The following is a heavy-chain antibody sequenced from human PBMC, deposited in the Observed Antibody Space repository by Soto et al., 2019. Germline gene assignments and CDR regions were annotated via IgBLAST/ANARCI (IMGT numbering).Heavy chain of an antibody. V-gene: IGHV3-15*01. CDR3: TTNSVTRVYYSVMAV. CDR1: WVTSGNLC. J-gene: IGHJ6*03. Sequence: GVAWVTSGNLCGSWIIQAPGKGLEWVGRIKTNIDGGRIDYAAPVKGRFTISRDDSKNTLYLQMNSLKTEDTGVYYCTTNSVTRVYYSVMAVLVIGTTV. CDR2: IKTNIDGGRI.